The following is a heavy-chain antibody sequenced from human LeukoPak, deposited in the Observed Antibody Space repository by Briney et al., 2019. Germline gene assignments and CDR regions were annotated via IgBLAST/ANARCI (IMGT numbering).Heavy chain of an antibody. Sequence: GGSLRLSXAASGFTFRSNWMSWLRQAPGKGLEWVTNIDPAGSGQYYVDSVKGRFTISRDNAKNSLYLQMNSLRAEDTAVYYCARPHCGGGTCYDYWGQGTLVTVS. CDR3: ARPHCGGGTCYDY. CDR1: GFTFRSNW. J-gene: IGHJ4*02. V-gene: IGHV3-7*03. CDR2: IDPAGSGQ. D-gene: IGHD2-15*01.